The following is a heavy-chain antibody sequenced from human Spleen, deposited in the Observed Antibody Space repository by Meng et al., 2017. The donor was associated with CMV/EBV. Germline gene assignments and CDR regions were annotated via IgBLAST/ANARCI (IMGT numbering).Heavy chain of an antibody. CDR1: GYTFSNYG. CDR3: ARVGYCGGDLCGADY. Sequence: ASVKVSCKAAGYTFSNYGITWVRQAPGQGLEWMGWIISYNGKTHYAQKFEARVTMTTDTSTNMAYMELRSLRSDDTAVYYCARVGYCGGDLCGADYWGQGTLVTVSS. D-gene: IGHD2-21*01. J-gene: IGHJ4*02. V-gene: IGHV1-18*01. CDR2: IISYNGKT.